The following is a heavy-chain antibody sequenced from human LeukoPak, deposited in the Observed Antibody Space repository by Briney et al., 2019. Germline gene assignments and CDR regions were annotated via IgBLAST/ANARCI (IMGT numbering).Heavy chain of an antibody. Sequence: GRSLTLSCAPSGFTSSTYAMSWVRPAHGKGMEWVSAMSGIGGSTKYADSVKGRYTISRDDSKNTLYLQINSLRAEDTAVYYCAKDGYTSSLNHPGAAEFDYWGQGTLVTVSS. CDR1: GFTSSTYA. V-gene: IGHV3-23*01. CDR2: MSGIGGST. CDR3: AKDGYTSSLNHPGAAEFDY. J-gene: IGHJ4*02. D-gene: IGHD6-6*01.